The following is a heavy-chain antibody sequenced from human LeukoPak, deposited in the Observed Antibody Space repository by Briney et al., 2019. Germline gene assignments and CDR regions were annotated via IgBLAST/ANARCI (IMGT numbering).Heavy chain of an antibody. D-gene: IGHD1-26*01. CDR2: INPNSGGT. CDR1: GYTFTGYY. V-gene: IGHV1-2*02. Sequence: ASVKVSCKASGYTFTGYYMHWVRQAPGQGLEWMGWINPNSGGTNYAQKFQGRVTMTRDTSISTAYMELSRLRSDDTAVYYCARDLVGATTGYFDYWGQGTLVTVSS. J-gene: IGHJ4*02. CDR3: ARDLVGATTGYFDY.